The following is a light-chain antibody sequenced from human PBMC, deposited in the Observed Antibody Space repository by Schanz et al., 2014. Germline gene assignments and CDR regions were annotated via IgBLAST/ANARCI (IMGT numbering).Light chain of an antibody. CDR2: AAS. V-gene: IGKV3-11*01. CDR1: QSVSSH. CDR3: QKYNSAPRT. Sequence: EIVLTQSPATLSLSPGERATLSCRASQSVSSHLAWYQQKPGQAPRLLIYAASSRATGIPDRFSARGSGTDFTLTISRLEPEDVATYYCQKYNSAPRTFGQGTKVEIK. J-gene: IGKJ1*01.